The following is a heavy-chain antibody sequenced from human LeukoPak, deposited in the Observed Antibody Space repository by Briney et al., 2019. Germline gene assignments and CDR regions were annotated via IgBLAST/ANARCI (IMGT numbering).Heavy chain of an antibody. D-gene: IGHD5-12*01. CDR1: GYTFTSYG. Sequence: GASVKVSCKASGYTFTSYGITWVRQAPGQGLEWMGWISTYNGNTNYAQNRQGRVTMTTDTSTSTAYMELRSLRSDDTAVYYCARGRGSTSRYWGQGTLVTVSS. J-gene: IGHJ4*02. V-gene: IGHV1-18*01. CDR2: ISTYNGNT. CDR3: ARGRGSTSRY.